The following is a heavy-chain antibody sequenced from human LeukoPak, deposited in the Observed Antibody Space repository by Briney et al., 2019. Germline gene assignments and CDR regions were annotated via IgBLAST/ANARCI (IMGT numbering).Heavy chain of an antibody. CDR1: GYTFTGYY. Sequence: ASLKVSCKASGYTFTGYYMHWVRQATGQGLEWMGWINPNSGGTNYAQKFQGRVTMTRDTSISTAYMELSRLRSDDTAVYYCAREVVAVAGTDYWGQGTLVTVSS. J-gene: IGHJ4*02. V-gene: IGHV1-2*02. D-gene: IGHD6-19*01. CDR3: AREVVAVAGTDY. CDR2: INPNSGGT.